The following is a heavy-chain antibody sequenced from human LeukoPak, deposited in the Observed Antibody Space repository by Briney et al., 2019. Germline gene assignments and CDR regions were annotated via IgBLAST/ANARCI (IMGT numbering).Heavy chain of an antibody. V-gene: IGHV4-59*01. J-gene: IGHJ5*02. CDR3: ARGHGYDILTGYYIAGEVWFDP. Sequence: SETLSLTCTVSGGSISTYYWSWIRQPPGKGLEWIGYIYYTGSTNYNPSLKSRVTISVDTSKNQFSLKLSSVTAADTAVYYCARGHGYDILTGYYIAGEVWFDPWGQGTLVTVSS. CDR2: IYYTGST. CDR1: GGSISTYY. D-gene: IGHD3-9*01.